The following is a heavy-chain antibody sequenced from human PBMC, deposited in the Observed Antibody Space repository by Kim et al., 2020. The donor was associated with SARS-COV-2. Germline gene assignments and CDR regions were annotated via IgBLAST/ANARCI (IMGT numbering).Heavy chain of an antibody. V-gene: IGHV1-3*01. J-gene: IGHJ4*02. CDR3: LGGYYFDY. CDR2: GDCYT. D-gene: IGHD2-15*01. Sequence: GDCYTKYSEKFQGRVTFTRDTSASTAYMELSSLRSEDSAVFYCLGGYYFDYWGQGTLVTVSS.